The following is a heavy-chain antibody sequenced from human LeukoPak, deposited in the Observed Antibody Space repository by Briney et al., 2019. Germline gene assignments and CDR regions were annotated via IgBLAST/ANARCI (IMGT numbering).Heavy chain of an antibody. CDR2: INQSGSS. CDR3: ARHASADVRNFQH. J-gene: IGHJ1*01. V-gene: IGHV4-34*01. CDR1: GGSFSGYY. D-gene: IGHD2-2*01. Sequence: SETLSLTCAVYGGSFSGYYWSWIRQPPGKGLEWIGEINQSGSSNYNPSLKSRVTISVDTPKNQFSLKVTSVTAADTAVYYCARHASADVRNFQHWGQGTLVIVSS.